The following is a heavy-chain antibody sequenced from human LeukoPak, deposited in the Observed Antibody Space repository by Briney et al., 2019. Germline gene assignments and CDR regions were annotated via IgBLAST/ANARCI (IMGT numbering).Heavy chain of an antibody. V-gene: IGHV4-34*01. CDR1: GGSFSGYY. D-gene: IGHD3-10*01. Sequence: SETLSLTCAVYGGSFSGYYWSWIRQPPGKGLEWIGEINHSGSTNYNPSLKSRVTISVDTSKNQFSLKLSSVTAADTAVYYCARDYQYHYYMDVWGKGTTVTVSS. CDR3: ARDYQYHYYMDV. CDR2: INHSGST. J-gene: IGHJ6*03.